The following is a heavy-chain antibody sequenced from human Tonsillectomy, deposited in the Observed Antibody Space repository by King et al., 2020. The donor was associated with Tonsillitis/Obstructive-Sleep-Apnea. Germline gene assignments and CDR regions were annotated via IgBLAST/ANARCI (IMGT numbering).Heavy chain of an antibody. J-gene: IGHJ4*02. V-gene: IGHV3-7*03. CDR3: AKDRRRVGYFDWLPVYFFDY. Sequence: VQLVESGGGLVQPGGSLRLSCAASGFTFSTYWMSWVRQAPGKGLEWVANIKQDGSEKYYVDSVKGRFTISRDNAKKSLYLQMNSLRAEDTAVYYCAKDRRRVGYFDWLPVYFFDYWGQGPLAT. CDR1: GFTFSTYW. D-gene: IGHD3-9*01. CDR2: IKQDGSEK.